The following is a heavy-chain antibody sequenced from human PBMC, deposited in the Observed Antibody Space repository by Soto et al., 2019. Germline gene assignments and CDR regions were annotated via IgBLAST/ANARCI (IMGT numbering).Heavy chain of an antibody. CDR3: AIERPFYYYYGMDV. CDR2: INHSGST. Sequence: QVQLQQWGAGLLKPSETLSLTCAVYGGSFSGYYWSWIRKPPVKGLEWIGEINHSGSTNYNPALKNRVTISLDTSKSQFSVKLSSVTAADTAVYYCAIERPFYYYYGMDVWGQGTTVTVSS. J-gene: IGHJ6*02. V-gene: IGHV4-34*01. CDR1: GGSFSGYY.